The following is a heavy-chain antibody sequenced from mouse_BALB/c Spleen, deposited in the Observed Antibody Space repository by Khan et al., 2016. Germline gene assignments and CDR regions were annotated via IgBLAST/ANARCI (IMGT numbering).Heavy chain of an antibody. CDR3: AKTARIKY. D-gene: IGHD1-2*01. J-gene: IGHJ2*01. CDR1: GYSITSGYG. CDR2: ISYSGST. Sequence: EVQLQESGPGLVKPSQSLSLTCTVTGYSITSGYGRNWIRQSPGNKQEWMGYISYSGSTNYNPSLKRRISITRDTSKNKFFLQLNSVTTEDTATYYCAKTARIKYWGQGTTLTVSS. V-gene: IGHV3-2*02.